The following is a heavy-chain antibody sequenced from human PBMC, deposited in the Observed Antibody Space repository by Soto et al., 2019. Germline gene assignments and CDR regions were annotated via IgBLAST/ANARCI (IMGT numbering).Heavy chain of an antibody. CDR3: AKENTHLYDYIWGSYRYQYDFDY. J-gene: IGHJ4*02. V-gene: IGHV3-23*01. CDR2: ISGSGGST. D-gene: IGHD3-16*02. Sequence: PGGSVRLPCAASGFTFSNYAMSWVRQAPGKGLEGVTAISGSGGSTYYADSVKGRFTFSRDNPKHTLDLQMNRQRAEDTAVYYCAKENTHLYDYIWGSYRYQYDFDYWGQGTLVTVSS. CDR1: GFTFSNYA.